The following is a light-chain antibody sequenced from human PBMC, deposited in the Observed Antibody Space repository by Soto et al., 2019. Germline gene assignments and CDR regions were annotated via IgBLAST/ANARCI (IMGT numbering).Light chain of an antibody. Sequence: IQMTQSPSSLSASVGDRVSITCRASQSIGTFLNWYQQKPGEAPNLLIHTSFTLYSGVQSRFSGTGSGTDFTLTISSLQPEDFATYFCKQAFSAEWTFGQGTKVDIK. J-gene: IGKJ1*01. V-gene: IGKV1-39*01. CDR2: TSF. CDR1: QSIGTF. CDR3: KQAFSAEWT.